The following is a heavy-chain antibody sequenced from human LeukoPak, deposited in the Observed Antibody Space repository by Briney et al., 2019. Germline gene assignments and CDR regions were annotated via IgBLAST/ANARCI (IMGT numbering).Heavy chain of an antibody. V-gene: IGHV4-30-4*01. D-gene: IGHD3-22*01. CDR2: IYYSGST. J-gene: IGHJ5*02. CDR3: ARVSRRYYYDSSGYYYAGP. Sequence: SETLSLTCTVSGGSISSCDYYWSWIRQPPGKGLEWIGYIYYSGSTYYNPSLKSRVTISVDTSKNQFSLKLSSVTAADTAVYYCARVSRRYYYDSSGYYYAGPWGQGTLVTVSS. CDR1: GGSISSCDYY.